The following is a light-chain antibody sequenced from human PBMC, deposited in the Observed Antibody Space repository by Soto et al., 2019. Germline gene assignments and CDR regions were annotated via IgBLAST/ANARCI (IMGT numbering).Light chain of an antibody. CDR3: SSYTSSSTGV. CDR2: DVT. Sequence: QSALTQPASVSGSPGQSITISCTGTRRDVGVFNYVSWYQQHPGEAPKLLIFDVTYRPSGVSNRFSGSKSGNTASLTISGLQAEDEADYYCSSYTSSSTGVFGGGTKLTVL. CDR1: RRDVGVFNY. V-gene: IGLV2-14*03. J-gene: IGLJ3*02.